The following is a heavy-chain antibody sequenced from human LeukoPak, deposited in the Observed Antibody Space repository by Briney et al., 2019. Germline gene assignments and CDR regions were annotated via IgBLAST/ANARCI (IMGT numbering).Heavy chain of an antibody. D-gene: IGHD3-10*01. J-gene: IGHJ4*02. CDR1: GCSLINYY. CDR3: ARGRFYGSATFYNGFDY. V-gene: IGHV4-59*01. CDR2: RYYSGST. Sequence: SETLSLTCSVSGCSLINYYWSWIRQPPGKGLEWIGFRYYSGSTDYNPSLKSRVTLSVDTSKNQFSLKLTSVTAADTAVYYCARGRFYGSATFYNGFDYWCQGTLVTVSS.